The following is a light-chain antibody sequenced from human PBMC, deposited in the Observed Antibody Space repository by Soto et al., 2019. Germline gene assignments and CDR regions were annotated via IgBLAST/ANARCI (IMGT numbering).Light chain of an antibody. J-gene: IGKJ5*01. Sequence: EILLTQSPGTPSLSPGDTATLSCRASQSLSSNYLARYQQRPGQAPQPLIYDISSRATGIPDRFSGSGSGTDFTLTITRLDPEDFAVYYCQQYGGSMTFGQGTRLEIE. V-gene: IGKV3-20*01. CDR1: QSLSSNY. CDR3: QQYGGSMT. CDR2: DIS.